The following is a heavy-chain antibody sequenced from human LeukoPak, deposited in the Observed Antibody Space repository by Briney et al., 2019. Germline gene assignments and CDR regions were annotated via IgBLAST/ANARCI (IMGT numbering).Heavy chain of an antibody. J-gene: IGHJ4*02. CDR3: ARQLGSFDY. V-gene: IGHV6-1*01. CDR1: GDSVSSNSAA. CDR2: AYYRSKWYN. D-gene: IGHD7-27*01. Sequence: SQTLSLTCAISGDSVSSNSAAWSWIRQSPSRGLEWLGRAYYRSKWYNDYAVSVKSRITINPDTSENQFSLQLNSVTPVDTAVYYCARQLGSFDYWGQGTLVTVSS.